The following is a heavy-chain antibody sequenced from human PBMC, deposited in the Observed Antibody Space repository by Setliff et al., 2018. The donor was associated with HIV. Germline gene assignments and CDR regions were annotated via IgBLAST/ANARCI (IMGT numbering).Heavy chain of an antibody. D-gene: IGHD2-2*03. CDR3: AKVDNGHCTSASCRDFDY. Sequence: ASVKVSCKASGYTFSSYTMHWVRQAPGQGLEWMGGIIPIFGTANYAQKFQGRVTITTDESTSTAYMELNSLRAEDTAVYYCAKVDNGHCTSASCRDFDYWGQGTLVTSPQ. CDR2: IIPIFGTA. J-gene: IGHJ4*02. CDR1: GYTFSSYT. V-gene: IGHV1-69*05.